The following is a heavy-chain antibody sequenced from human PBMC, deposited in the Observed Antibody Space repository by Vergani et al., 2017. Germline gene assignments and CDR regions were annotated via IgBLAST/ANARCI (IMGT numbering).Heavy chain of an antibody. Sequence: QVQLQQWGAGLLKPSETLSLTCAVYGGSFSGYYWGWIRQPPGKGLEWIGEINHSGSTNYNPSLKSQVTISVDTSKNQFSLKLSSVTAADTAVYYCARRPYYYDSSGYSKYYYYGMDVWGQXP. CDR2: INHSGST. V-gene: IGHV4-34*01. D-gene: IGHD3-22*01. CDR3: ARRPYYYDSSGYSKYYYYGMDV. CDR1: GGSFSGYY. J-gene: IGHJ6*02.